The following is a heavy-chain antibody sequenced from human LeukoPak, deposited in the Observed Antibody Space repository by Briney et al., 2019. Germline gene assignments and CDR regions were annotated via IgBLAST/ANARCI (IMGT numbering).Heavy chain of an antibody. V-gene: IGHV3-48*03. CDR2: ISTTGATT. J-gene: IGHJ4*02. CDR1: GFSFGGYQ. Sequence: GGSLRLSCAASGFSFGGYQMHWVRQAPGNGLEWVSSISTTGATTYYGDSVRGRFTISRDNAKNSVSLQMNNLRAADTAVYYCARGDDYGDNAIMYRGQGTLVTVSS. D-gene: IGHD4-17*01. CDR3: ARGDDYGDNAIMY.